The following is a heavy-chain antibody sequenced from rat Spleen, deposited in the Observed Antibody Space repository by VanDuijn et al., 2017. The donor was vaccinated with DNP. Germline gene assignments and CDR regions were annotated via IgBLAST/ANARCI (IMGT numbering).Heavy chain of an antibody. J-gene: IGHJ2*01. D-gene: IGHD3-7*01. CDR3: ATDLTDY. Sequence: EVQLVESGGGLVQPGRSLKLSCAASGFTFSNYGMHLIRQAPTNGLEWVASISPSGGSTYYRDSVKGRFTISRDNAKSTLYLQMDSLRSEDTATYYCATDLTDYWGQGVMVTVSS. CDR1: GFTFSNYG. CDR2: ISPSGGST. V-gene: IGHV5-19*01.